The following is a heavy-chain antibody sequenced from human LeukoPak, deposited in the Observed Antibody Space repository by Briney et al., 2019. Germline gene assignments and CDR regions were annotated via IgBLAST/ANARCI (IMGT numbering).Heavy chain of an antibody. CDR1: GYSITNNYY. Sequence: SETLSLTCTVSGYSITNNYYWDWIRQPPGKGLEWIASIYYSGSTYYNPSLTSRVTISVDTSKNQFSLKLTSVTAADTAVYYCARDGYMNIPGTFDIWGQGTMVTVSS. CDR2: IYYSGST. D-gene: IGHD5-12*01. J-gene: IGHJ3*02. V-gene: IGHV4-38-2*02. CDR3: ARDGYMNIPGTFDI.